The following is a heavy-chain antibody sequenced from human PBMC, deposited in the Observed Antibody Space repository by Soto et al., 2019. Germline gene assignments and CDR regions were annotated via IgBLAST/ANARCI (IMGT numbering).Heavy chain of an antibody. J-gene: IGHJ3*02. V-gene: IGHV1-46*01. CDR3: ARDQSSRNAFDI. CDR2: INPSGGST. Sequence: ASVKVSCKASGYTFTSYYMHWVRQAPGQGLEWMGIINPSGGSTSYAQKFQGRVTMTRDTSTSTVYMELSSLRSEDTAVYYCARDQSSRNAFDIWGQGTMVTDSS. CDR1: GYTFTSYY. D-gene: IGHD2-2*01.